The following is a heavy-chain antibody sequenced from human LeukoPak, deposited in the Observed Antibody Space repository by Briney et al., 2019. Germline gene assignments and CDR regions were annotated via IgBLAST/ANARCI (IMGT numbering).Heavy chain of an antibody. D-gene: IGHD3-22*01. CDR3: ARVAGDSSGYYYGWFDP. V-gene: IGHV4-59*01. CDR2: IYYSGST. CDR1: GGSISSYY. J-gene: IGHJ5*02. Sequence: PSETLSLTCTVSGGSISSYYWSWIRQPPGKGLEWIGYIYYSGSTNYNPSLKSRVTISVDTSKNQFSLKLSSVTAADTAVYYCARVAGDSSGYYYGWFDPWGQGTLVTVSS.